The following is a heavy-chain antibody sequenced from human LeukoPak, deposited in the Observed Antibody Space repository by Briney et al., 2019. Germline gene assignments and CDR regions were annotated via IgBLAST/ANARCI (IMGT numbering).Heavy chain of an antibody. V-gene: IGHV4-38-2*01. J-gene: IGHJ4*02. D-gene: IGHD6-6*01. CDR2: IYHSGST. Sequence: PSETLSLTCAVSGYSISSGYYWGWIRQPPGKGLEWIGTIYHSGSTYYNPSLKSLVTISVDTSKNQFSLKLSSVTAADTAVYYCARRSSSSGRVYWGQGTLVTVFS. CDR1: GYSISSGYY. CDR3: ARRSSSSGRVY.